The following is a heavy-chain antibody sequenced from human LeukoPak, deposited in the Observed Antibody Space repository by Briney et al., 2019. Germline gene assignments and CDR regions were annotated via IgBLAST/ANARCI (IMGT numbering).Heavy chain of an antibody. CDR2: IKQDGSET. V-gene: IGHV3-7*01. Sequence: GGSLRLSCAASGFTFSSYGMSWVRQAPGKGLEWVANIKQDGSETYYVDSVKGRFTISRDNAKNSLYLQMNSLRAEDTAVYYCARDCGEGMATISNAFDIWGQGTMVTAPS. CDR3: ARDCGEGMATISNAFDI. D-gene: IGHD5-24*01. J-gene: IGHJ3*02. CDR1: GFTFSSYG.